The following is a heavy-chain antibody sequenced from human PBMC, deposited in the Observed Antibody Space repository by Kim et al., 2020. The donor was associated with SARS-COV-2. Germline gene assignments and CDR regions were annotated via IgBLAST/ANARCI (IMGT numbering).Heavy chain of an antibody. CDR2: ISSSGSTI. V-gene: IGHV3-48*03. Sequence: GGSLRLSCAASGFTFSSYEMNWVRQAPGKGLEWVSYISSSGSTIYYADSVKGRFTISRDNAKNSLYLQMNSLRAEDTAVYYCARGGELWFGELLYYFDYWGQGTLVTVSS. D-gene: IGHD3-10*01. CDR3: ARGGELWFGELLYYFDY. J-gene: IGHJ4*02. CDR1: GFTFSSYE.